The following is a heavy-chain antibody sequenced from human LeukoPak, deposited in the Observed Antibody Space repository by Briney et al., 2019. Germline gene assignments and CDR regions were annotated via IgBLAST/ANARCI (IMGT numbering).Heavy chain of an antibody. D-gene: IGHD3-3*01. Sequence: GGSLRLSCAASGFTFSNAWMSWVRQAPGKGPEWVSVIYNSGNTYYADSVKGRFTIFRDNARNTLSLQMNSLRAEDTAVYYCARKRFTVDFWSGYHGGAFDIWGRGTMVAVSS. J-gene: IGHJ3*02. CDR2: IYNSGNT. CDR3: ARKRFTVDFWSGYHGGAFDI. V-gene: IGHV3-53*01. CDR1: GFTFSNAW.